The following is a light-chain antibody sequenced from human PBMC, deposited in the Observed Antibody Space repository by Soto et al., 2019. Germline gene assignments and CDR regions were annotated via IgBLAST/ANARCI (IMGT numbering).Light chain of an antibody. V-gene: IGKV3-20*01. Sequence: EIVLTQSPGTLSLSPGERATLSYRASQSVSNNYLAWFQQKPGQAPRVLIYGVSSRATGIPDRFSGSGSGTDFTLTISRLEPEDFAVYYCQQYDRSPFTFGPGTKVDIK. CDR1: QSVSNNY. CDR2: GVS. J-gene: IGKJ3*01. CDR3: QQYDRSPFT.